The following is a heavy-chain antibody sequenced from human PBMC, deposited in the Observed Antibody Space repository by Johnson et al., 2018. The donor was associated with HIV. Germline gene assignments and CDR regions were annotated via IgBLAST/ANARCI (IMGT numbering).Heavy chain of an antibody. CDR2: ISGCGLSI. V-gene: IGHV3-23*04. D-gene: IGHD6-19*01. J-gene: IGHJ3*02. CDR3: ARGEQWSLLGAFDS. Sequence: VQLVESGGGSVQPGGSLRVSCAASGFPHNNYAMSCVRQAPGTGLVCVSCISGCGLSIYYADSVEGRFTITRDNSKNTLYLQMNSLRAEDTAVYYCARGEQWSLLGAFDSWGQGTMGTVSS. CDR1: GFPHNNYA.